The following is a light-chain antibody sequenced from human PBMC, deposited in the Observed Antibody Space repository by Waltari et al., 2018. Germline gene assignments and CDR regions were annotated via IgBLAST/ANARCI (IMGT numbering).Light chain of an antibody. CDR1: QSVLYTSNNKNY. CDR2: WAS. J-gene: IGKJ1*01. CDR3: LQYHRTPRT. V-gene: IGKV4-1*01. Sequence: DVVMTQSPDSLAVSLGERATINCKSSQSVLYTSNNKNYLAWYQQKPGQPPKLLIYWASIRESGVPDRFSGSGSGTDFTLTISGLQAEDVASYFCLQYHRTPRTFGQGTKVEIK.